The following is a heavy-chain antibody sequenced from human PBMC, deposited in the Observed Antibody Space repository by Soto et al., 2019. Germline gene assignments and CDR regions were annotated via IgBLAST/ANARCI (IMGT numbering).Heavy chain of an antibody. J-gene: IGHJ4*02. CDR3: ARVHSSSWYYFDY. CDR2: LYSGGST. CDR1: GFTVSSNY. D-gene: IGHD6-13*01. Sequence: GGSLRLSCAASGFTVSSNYMSWVRQAPGKGLEWVSVLYSGGSTYYADSVKGRFTISRDNSKNTLYLQMNSLRAEDTAVYYCARVHSSSWYYFDYWGQGTLVTVSS. V-gene: IGHV3-66*01.